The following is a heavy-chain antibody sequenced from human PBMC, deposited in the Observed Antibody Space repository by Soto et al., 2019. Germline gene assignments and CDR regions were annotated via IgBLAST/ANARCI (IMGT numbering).Heavy chain of an antibody. CDR2: ARNKANSYTT. CDR3: ARVMGTSFDL. Sequence: GGSLRLSCAASGFTFSDHHMDWVRQAPGKGLEWVGRARNKANSYTTAYAASVKGRFTISRDDSKNSLSLQMNSLKTEDTAVYFCARVMGTSFDLWGQGTLVTVSS. D-gene: IGHD2-8*01. CDR1: GFTFSDHH. V-gene: IGHV3-72*01. J-gene: IGHJ4*02.